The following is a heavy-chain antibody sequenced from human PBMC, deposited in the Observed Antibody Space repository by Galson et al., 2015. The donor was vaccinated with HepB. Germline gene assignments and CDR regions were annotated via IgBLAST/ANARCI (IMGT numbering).Heavy chain of an antibody. J-gene: IGHJ4*02. V-gene: IGHV3-30*18. CDR1: GFTFRNYD. CDR2: ISYDGSKK. Sequence: SLRLSCAASGFTFRNYDIHWVRQAPGKGLERVAVISYDGSKKYYADSVKGRFTISRDNSKNTLYVQMNSLRADDTGVYYCAKDGAYSSGFDSWGQGTLVTVSS. CDR3: AKDGAYSSGFDS. D-gene: IGHD6-19*01.